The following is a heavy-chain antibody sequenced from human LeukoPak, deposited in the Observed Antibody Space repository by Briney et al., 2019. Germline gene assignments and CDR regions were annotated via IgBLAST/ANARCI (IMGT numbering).Heavy chain of an antibody. Sequence: GGSLRLSCAASGFTFSSYAMHWVRQAPGKGLEWVAVISYDGSNKYYADSVKGRFTISRDNSKSTLYLQMNSLRAEDTAVYYCARDGIRRQIRFLEWLLVFWGQGTLVTVSS. CDR3: ARDGIRRQIRFLEWLLVF. CDR2: ISYDGSNK. V-gene: IGHV3-30-3*01. D-gene: IGHD3-3*01. J-gene: IGHJ4*02. CDR1: GFTFSSYA.